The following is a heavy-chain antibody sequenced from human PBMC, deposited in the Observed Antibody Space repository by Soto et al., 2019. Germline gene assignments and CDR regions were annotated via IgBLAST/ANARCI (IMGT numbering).Heavy chain of an antibody. V-gene: IGHV1-18*04. CDR2: ISAYNGNT. CDR1: GYAFSDHG. J-gene: IGHJ4*02. D-gene: IGHD6-6*01. CDR3: ARDHRYSSSFFDS. Sequence: QVRLVLSGDELKKPGASMKVSCKASGYAFSDHGISWVRQAPGQGLEWIGWISAYNGNTNYAQKFQGRVTVTTDASTATAYMEVRILTSDDTAVYYCARDHRYSSSFFDSWSQGTLSTVSS.